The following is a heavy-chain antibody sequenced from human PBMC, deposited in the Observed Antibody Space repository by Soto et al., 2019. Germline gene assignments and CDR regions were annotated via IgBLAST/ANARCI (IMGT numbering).Heavy chain of an antibody. V-gene: IGHV3-7*05. CDR2: IKQDGSEK. Sequence: RQAPGKGLEWVANIKQDGSEKYYVDSVKGRFTISRDNAKNSLYLQMNSLRAEDTAVYYCARYNWNHFDYWGQGTLVTVSS. D-gene: IGHD1-20*01. CDR3: ARYNWNHFDY. J-gene: IGHJ4*02.